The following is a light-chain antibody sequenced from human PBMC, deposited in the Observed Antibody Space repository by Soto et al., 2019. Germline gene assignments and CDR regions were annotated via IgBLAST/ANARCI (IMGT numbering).Light chain of an antibody. CDR2: DVS. V-gene: IGKV1-5*01. Sequence: DIQMTQSPSTVSAYVGDSVTITCRASQSITTWLAWYQQRPGKAPKLLIYDVSSLQSGVPSRFSGSGSGTEFTLTISSLQSEDFAVYYCQQYNNWPSTFGQGTRLEIK. J-gene: IGKJ5*01. CDR3: QQYNNWPST. CDR1: QSITTW.